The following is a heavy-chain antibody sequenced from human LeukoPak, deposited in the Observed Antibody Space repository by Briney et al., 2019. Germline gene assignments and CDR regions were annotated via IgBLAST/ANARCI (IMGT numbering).Heavy chain of an antibody. CDR3: AKRGNPAVGHHYLDV. Sequence: GGSLRLSCAASGFTFSSYDMSWVRQAPGKGLEWVSSITLSGGNTLYADSVMGRFTVSRDNSKNTLYLHMNSLSAEDTAVYYCAKRGNPAVGHHYLDVWGKGTTVSVSS. CDR2: ITLSGGNT. D-gene: IGHD2-2*01. V-gene: IGHV3-23*01. CDR1: GFTFSSYD. J-gene: IGHJ6*03.